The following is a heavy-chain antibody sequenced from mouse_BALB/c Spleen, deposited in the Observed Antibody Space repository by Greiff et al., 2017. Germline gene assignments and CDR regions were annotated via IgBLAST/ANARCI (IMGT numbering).Heavy chain of an antibody. CDR2: IWGGGST. CDR1: GFSLSSYC. CDR3: ASITTLVARAY. D-gene: IGHD1-1*01. V-gene: IGHV2-6-4*01. J-gene: IGHJ3*01. Sequence: QVQLQQSGPGLVAPSQTLSITCTVSGFSLSSYCVHWVRQPPGKGLEWLGMIWGGGSTDYNSALKTRLSISKDNSKSQVFLNMNSLQTDDTAMYYCASITTLVARAYWGQGTLVTVSA.